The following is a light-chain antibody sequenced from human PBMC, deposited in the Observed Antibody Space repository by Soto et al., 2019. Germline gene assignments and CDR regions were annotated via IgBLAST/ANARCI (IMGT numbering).Light chain of an antibody. CDR1: SSDVGGYNY. V-gene: IGLV2-14*01. Sequence: QSVLTQPASVSGSPGQSITISCTGTSSDVGGYNYVSWYQQHPGKAPKLMIYDVSNRPSGVSNRFSGSKSGNTASLTISGLQAEDEANYYCISYTSSSTRLNVFGTGTKLTVL. CDR3: ISYTSSSTRLNV. CDR2: DVS. J-gene: IGLJ1*01.